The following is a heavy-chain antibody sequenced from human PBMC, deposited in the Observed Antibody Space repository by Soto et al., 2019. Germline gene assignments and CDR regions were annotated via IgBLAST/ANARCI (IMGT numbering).Heavy chain of an antibody. Sequence: ASVKVSCKASGYTFTGYYMHWVRQAPGQGLERMGWINPNSGGTNYAQKFQGWVTMTRDTSISTAYMELSRLRSDDTAVYYCARENNTRRYQLLRDWGMDVWGQGTTVTVSS. CDR3: ARENNTRRYQLLRDWGMDV. D-gene: IGHD2-2*01. J-gene: IGHJ6*02. CDR1: GYTFTGYY. V-gene: IGHV1-2*04. CDR2: INPNSGGT.